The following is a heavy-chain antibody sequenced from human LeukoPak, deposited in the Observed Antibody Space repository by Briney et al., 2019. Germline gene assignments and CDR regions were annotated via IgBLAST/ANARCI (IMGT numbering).Heavy chain of an antibody. CDR3: ARGPYCSSTSCYLSWFDP. CDR1: GGSFSGYY. CDR2: INHSGST. Sequence: SETLSLTCAVYGGSFSGYYWSWIRQPPGKGLEWIGEINHSGSTNYNPSLKSRVTISVDTSRNQFSLKLSSVTAADTAVYYCARGPYCSSTSCYLSWFDPWGQGTLVTVSS. V-gene: IGHV4-34*01. J-gene: IGHJ5*02. D-gene: IGHD2-2*01.